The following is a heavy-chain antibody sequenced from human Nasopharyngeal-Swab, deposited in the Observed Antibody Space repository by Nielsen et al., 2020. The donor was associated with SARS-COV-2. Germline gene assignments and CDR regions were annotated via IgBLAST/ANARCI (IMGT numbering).Heavy chain of an antibody. J-gene: IGHJ6*02. V-gene: IGHV1-58*02. CDR1: GFTFTSSA. CDR3: AAEVRYSSGWWAYYYYGMDV. Sequence: SVKVSCKASGFTFTSSAMQWVRQARGQRLEWIGWTVVGSGNTNYAQKFQERVTITRDMSTSTAYMELSSLRSEDTAVYYCAAEVRYSSGWWAYYYYGMDVWGQGTTVTVSS. CDR2: TVVGSGNT. D-gene: IGHD6-19*01.